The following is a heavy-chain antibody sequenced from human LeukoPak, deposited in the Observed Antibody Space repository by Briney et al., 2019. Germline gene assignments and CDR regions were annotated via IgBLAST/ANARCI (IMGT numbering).Heavy chain of an antibody. D-gene: IGHD1-26*01. J-gene: IGHJ4*02. V-gene: IGHV3-21*01. CDR2: ISSSSSYI. CDR3: AREGGYLRWEFL. Sequence: PGGSLRLSCAASGFTFSSYSMNWVRQAPGKGLEWVSSISSSSSYIYYADSVKGRFTISRDNAKNSLYLQMNSLRAEDTAVYYCAREGGYLRWEFLWGQGTLVTVSS. CDR1: GFTFSSYS.